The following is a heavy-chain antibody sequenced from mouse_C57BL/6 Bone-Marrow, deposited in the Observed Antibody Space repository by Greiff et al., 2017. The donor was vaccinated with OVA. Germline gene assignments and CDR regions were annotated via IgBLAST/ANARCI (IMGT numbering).Heavy chain of an antibody. CDR3: ARHSYAMDY. V-gene: IGHV1-63*01. J-gene: IGHJ4*01. Sequence: QVQLKESGAELVRPGTSVKMSCKASGYTFTNYWIGWAKQRPGHGLEWIGDIYPGGGYTNYNEKFKGKATLTADKSSSTAYMQFSSLTSEDSAIYYCARHSYAMDYWGQGTSVTVSS. CDR2: IYPGGGYT. CDR1: GYTFTNYW.